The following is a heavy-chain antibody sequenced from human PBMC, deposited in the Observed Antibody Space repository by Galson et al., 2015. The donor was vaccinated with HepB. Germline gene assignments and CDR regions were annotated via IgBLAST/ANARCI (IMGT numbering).Heavy chain of an antibody. CDR3: YDGHYSGR. V-gene: IGHV3-7*01. D-gene: IGHD4-17*01. CDR1: GFTFHNYW. Sequence: SLGLSCAASGFTFHNYWMNWVRHTPGEGLEWVASMKQDGGEKHYLAAVRGRFTIPGDAATNSLLLQMNSLRAEDTAVYHCYDGHYSGRWGRGTQVTVSS. J-gene: IGHJ4*02. CDR2: MKQDGGEK.